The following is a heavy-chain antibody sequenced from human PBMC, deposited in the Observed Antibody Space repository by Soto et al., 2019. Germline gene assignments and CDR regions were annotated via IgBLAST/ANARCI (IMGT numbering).Heavy chain of an antibody. CDR3: AKATGIQLWLQNYYYGMDV. CDR2: ISGSGGST. J-gene: IGHJ6*02. Sequence: PGGSLRLSCAASGFTFSSYAMSWVRQAPGKGLEWVSAISGSGGSTYYADSVKGRFTVSRDNSKNTLYLQMNSLRAEDTAVYYCAKATGIQLWLQNYYYGMDVWGQGTTVTV. D-gene: IGHD5-18*01. V-gene: IGHV3-23*01. CDR1: GFTFSSYA.